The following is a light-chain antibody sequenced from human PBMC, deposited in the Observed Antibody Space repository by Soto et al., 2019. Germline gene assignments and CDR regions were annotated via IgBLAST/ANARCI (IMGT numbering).Light chain of an antibody. Sequence: PGERATLSCRASRSFASSYLAWYQHKPGQAPRLLIYAASSRAAGIPDRFIGSGSATDFTLTISRLEPDDSAVYYCHHYDSSPPYTFGQGTKLEIK. CDR2: AAS. CDR1: RSFASSY. V-gene: IGKV3-20*01. CDR3: HHYDSSPPYT. J-gene: IGKJ2*01.